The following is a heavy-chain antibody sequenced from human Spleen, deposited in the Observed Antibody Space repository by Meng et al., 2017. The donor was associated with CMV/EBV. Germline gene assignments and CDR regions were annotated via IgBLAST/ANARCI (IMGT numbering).Heavy chain of an antibody. CDR1: GFTFSNAW. CDR2: IKRMIDDGTT. Sequence: LSCAASGFTFSNAWMSWVRQAPGKGLEWVGRIKRMIDDGTTDYSAPVKGRFTISRDDSNNTLYLQMNSLKSEDTAVYYCTTGGSDFEPWGQGTLVTVSS. V-gene: IGHV3-15*01. CDR3: TTGGSDFEP. J-gene: IGHJ5*02. D-gene: IGHD2-21*01.